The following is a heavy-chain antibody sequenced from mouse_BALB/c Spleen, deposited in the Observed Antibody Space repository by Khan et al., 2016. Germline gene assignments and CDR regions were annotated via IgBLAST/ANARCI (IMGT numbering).Heavy chain of an antibody. J-gene: IGHJ4*01. CDR3: TRSHGYYAMDY. V-gene: IGHV3-1*02. CDR1: GYSITSGYS. CDR2: IHYSGGT. Sequence: QLEESGPDLVKPSQSLSLTCTVTGYSITSGYSWHWIRQFPGNKLEWMGYIHYSGGTKYIPSLKSRISITRDTSKNQFFLQLNSVTPEDTATXYCTRSHGYYAMDYWGQGTSVTVSS.